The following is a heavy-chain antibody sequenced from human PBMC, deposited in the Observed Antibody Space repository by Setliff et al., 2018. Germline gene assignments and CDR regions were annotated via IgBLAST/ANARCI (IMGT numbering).Heavy chain of an antibody. Sequence: PGGSLRLSCAASGLIFGNYAMNWVRQAPGKGQEWVSGISGSGRNTYYADSVKGRFTISRDNSQNTVFLQVNSLRPEDSAVYYCAKEDYSDSSGYYYETPWFDPWGQGTLVTVSS. J-gene: IGHJ5*02. V-gene: IGHV3-23*01. D-gene: IGHD3-22*01. CDR2: ISGSGRNT. CDR1: GLIFGNYA. CDR3: AKEDYSDSSGYYYETPWFDP.